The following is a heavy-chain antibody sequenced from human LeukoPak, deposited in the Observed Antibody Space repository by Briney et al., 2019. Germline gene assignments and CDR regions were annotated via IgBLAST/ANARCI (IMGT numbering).Heavy chain of an antibody. V-gene: IGHV1-18*01. Sequence: ASVKVSCKASGYTFTSYGISWVRQAPGQGLEWMGWISAYNGNTNYAQKLQGRVTMTTDTSTNTAYMELRSLRSDDTAVYYCARAPDIGYDFWSGYYYYFDYWGQGTLVTVSS. CDR3: ARAPDIGYDFWSGYYYYFDY. CDR2: ISAYNGNT. D-gene: IGHD3-3*01. CDR1: GYTFTSYG. J-gene: IGHJ4*02.